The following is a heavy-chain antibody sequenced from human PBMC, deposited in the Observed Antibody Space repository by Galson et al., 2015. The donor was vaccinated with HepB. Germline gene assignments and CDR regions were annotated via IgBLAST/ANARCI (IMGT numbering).Heavy chain of an antibody. CDR1: GYTFTTYN. V-gene: IGHV1-46*01. D-gene: IGHD2/OR15-2a*01. Sequence: SVKVSCKAPGYTFTTYNIQWVRQAPGQGLEWMGRISPSDGAVHYAQEFKGRVTMTRDTSTSTVYMDLSSLASADTAVYYCAREKFFTFYFDYWGQGTLVTVSS. CDR3: AREKFFTFYFDY. J-gene: IGHJ4*02. CDR2: ISPSDGAV.